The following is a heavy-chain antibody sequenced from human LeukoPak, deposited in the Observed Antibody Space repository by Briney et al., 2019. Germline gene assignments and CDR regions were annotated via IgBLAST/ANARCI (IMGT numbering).Heavy chain of an antibody. CDR3: AKGRSGSGTFYSLVDF. J-gene: IGHJ4*02. CDR2: LIGSGGST. D-gene: IGHD3-10*01. Sequence: PGGSLRLSCAASGFTFSSFAMSWVRQAPGKGLEWVSALIGSGGSTYYADSVKGRLTISRDNPKNTLYLQMNNLRADDTALYYCAKGRSGSGTFYSLVDFWGQGTLVTVSS. V-gene: IGHV3-23*01. CDR1: GFTFSSFA.